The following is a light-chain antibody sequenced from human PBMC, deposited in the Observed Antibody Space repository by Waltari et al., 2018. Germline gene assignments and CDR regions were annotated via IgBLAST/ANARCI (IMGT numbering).Light chain of an antibody. CDR2: WAS. J-gene: IGKJ2*01. Sequence: DIVMTQSLDSLAVSLGERATINCKSSQSVLYSSNNKNYLAWHQQKPGQPPKLLLYWASTRESGVPDRFSGSGSGTDFTLTISTLQAEDVAIYYCQQYYSTPYTFGQGTKLEIK. CDR1: QSVLYSSNNKNY. V-gene: IGKV4-1*01. CDR3: QQYYSTPYT.